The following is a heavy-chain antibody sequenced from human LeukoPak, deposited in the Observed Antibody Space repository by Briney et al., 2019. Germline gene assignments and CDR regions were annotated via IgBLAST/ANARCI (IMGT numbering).Heavy chain of an antibody. J-gene: IGHJ4*02. CDR3: ARGSGIITGIDE. CDR1: GFAFSSHW. CDR2: IKDDGSHT. Sequence: GGSLRLSCAASGFAFSSHWMHWVRQAPGKGLVWVSRIKDDGSHTNYADSVKGRFTISRDNAKNTLSLQMNSLRAEDTAVYYCARGSGIITGIDEWGQGTLVTVSS. D-gene: IGHD6-25*01. V-gene: IGHV3-74*01.